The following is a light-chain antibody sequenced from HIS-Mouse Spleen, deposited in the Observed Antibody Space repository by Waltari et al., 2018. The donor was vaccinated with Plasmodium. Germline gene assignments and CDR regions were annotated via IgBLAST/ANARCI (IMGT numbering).Light chain of an antibody. V-gene: IGLV2-14*03. CDR3: SSYTSSSTLNYV. CDR1: SSDVGGYNY. Sequence: QSALTQPASVSGSPGQSITISCTGTSSDVGGYNYVSWYQQHPGKAPKLMIYDVSNRPSGVSNRFSGSKSGNTASLTISGLQAEDEADYYCSSYTSSSTLNYVFGTG. J-gene: IGLJ1*01. CDR2: DVS.